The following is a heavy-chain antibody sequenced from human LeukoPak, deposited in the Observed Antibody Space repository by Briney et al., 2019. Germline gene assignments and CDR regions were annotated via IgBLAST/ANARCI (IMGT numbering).Heavy chain of an antibody. CDR1: GSTLSTSA. V-gene: IGHV3-64D*06. D-gene: IGHD5-24*01. CDR3: VANGRDGYNVYFNH. CDR2: ISGNGVTT. J-gene: IGHJ1*01. Sequence: PGGSLRLSRPAPGSTLSTSAMNWVRQAPGKGLQYVSVISGNGVTTSYADSVKGRFTVSRDNSKNTAYLQMSSLRAEDTAVYYYVANGRDGYNVYFNHWGQATLVTVSS.